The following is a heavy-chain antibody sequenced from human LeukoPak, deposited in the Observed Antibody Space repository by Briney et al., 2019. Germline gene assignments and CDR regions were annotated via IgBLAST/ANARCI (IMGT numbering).Heavy chain of an antibody. J-gene: IGHJ4*02. V-gene: IGHV1-18*01. CDR3: ARDGRRWELLAYFDY. D-gene: IGHD1-26*01. CDR1: GYTFTSYG. Sequence: ASVKVSYKASGYTFTSYGISWVRQAPGQGLEWMGWISAYNGNTNYAQKLQGRVTMTTDTSTSTAYMELRSLRSDDTAVYYCARDGRRWELLAYFDYWGQGTLVTVSS. CDR2: ISAYNGNT.